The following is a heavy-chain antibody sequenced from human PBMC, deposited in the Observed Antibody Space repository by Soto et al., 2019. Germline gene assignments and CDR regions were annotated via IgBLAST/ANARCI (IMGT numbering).Heavy chain of an antibody. D-gene: IGHD4-17*01. J-gene: IGHJ4*02. CDR1: GFTFSSYG. Sequence: PGGSLRLSCAASGFTFSSYGMHWVRQAPGKGLEWVAVISYDGSKIYYADSVKGRFTISRDNSKNTLYLQMNSLRAEDTAVYYCARDLRKFYYFDAWGQGTLVTVSS. V-gene: IGHV3-30*19. CDR3: ARDLRKFYYFDA. CDR2: ISYDGSKI.